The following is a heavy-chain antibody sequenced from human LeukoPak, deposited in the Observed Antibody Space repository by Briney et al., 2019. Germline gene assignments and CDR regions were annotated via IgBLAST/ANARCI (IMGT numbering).Heavy chain of an antibody. Sequence: GGSLRLSCAASGFTFSSYGMSWVRQAPGKGLEWVSAISGSGGSTYYADSVKGRFTISRDNSKNTLYLQMNSLRAEDTAVYYCASWAYGSGSYYNYWGQGTLVTVSS. J-gene: IGHJ4*02. D-gene: IGHD3-10*01. V-gene: IGHV3-23*01. CDR2: ISGSGGST. CDR3: ASWAYGSGSYYNY. CDR1: GFTFSSYG.